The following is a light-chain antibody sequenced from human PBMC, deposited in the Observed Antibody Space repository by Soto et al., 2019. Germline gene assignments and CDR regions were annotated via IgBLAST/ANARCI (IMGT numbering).Light chain of an antibody. J-gene: IGKJ5*01. V-gene: IGKV3-20*01. CDR3: QQYGSSPRVT. CDR2: DTS. CDR1: QSVSSGY. Sequence: EIVLTQSPGTLSLSPGERATLSCRASQSVSSGYLAWYQQKPGQAPRLLIYDTSSRATGIPDRFGGSGSGTDFTLTISRLEPEDFAVYYCQQYGSSPRVTFGQVTRLEIK.